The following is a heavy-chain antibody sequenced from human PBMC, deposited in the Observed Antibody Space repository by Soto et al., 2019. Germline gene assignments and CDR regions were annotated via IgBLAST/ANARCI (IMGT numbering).Heavy chain of an antibody. V-gene: IGHV1-69*13. CDR3: ARDYYYDSMGAKLFLTRDDAFDI. J-gene: IGHJ3*02. CDR2: IIPIFGTA. D-gene: IGHD3-22*01. Sequence: SVKVSCKASGGSFSSYAISWVRQAPGQGLEWMGGIIPIFGTANYAQKFQGRVTITADESTSTAYMELSSLRSEDTAVYYCARDYYYDSMGAKLFLTRDDAFDIWGQGTMVT. CDR1: GGSFSSYA.